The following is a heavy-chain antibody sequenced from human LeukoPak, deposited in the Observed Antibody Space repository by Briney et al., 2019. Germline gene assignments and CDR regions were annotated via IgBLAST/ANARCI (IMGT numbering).Heavy chain of an antibody. CDR2: IYTSGST. Sequence: PSETLSLTCTVPGGSISSYYWSWIRQPPGKGLEWIGYIYTSGSTNYNPSLKSRVTISVDTSKNQFSLKLSSVTAADTAVYYCARDAVGDYFDYWGQGTLVTVSS. CDR1: GGSISSYY. CDR3: ARDAVGDYFDY. V-gene: IGHV4-59*01. D-gene: IGHD1-26*01. J-gene: IGHJ4*02.